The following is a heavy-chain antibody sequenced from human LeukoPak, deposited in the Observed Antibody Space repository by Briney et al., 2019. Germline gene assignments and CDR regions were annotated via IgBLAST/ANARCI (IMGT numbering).Heavy chain of an antibody. J-gene: IGHJ3*02. CDR2: ISSSGSTI. V-gene: IGHV3-48*03. CDR1: GFTFSSYE. Sequence: PGGSLRLSCAASGFTFSSYEMNWVRQAPGKGLEWVSYISSSGSTIYYADSVKGRFTISRDNAKNSLYLQMNSLRAEDTAVYYCASGGYNWNYGAFDIWGQGTMVTVSS. D-gene: IGHD1-7*01. CDR3: ASGGYNWNYGAFDI.